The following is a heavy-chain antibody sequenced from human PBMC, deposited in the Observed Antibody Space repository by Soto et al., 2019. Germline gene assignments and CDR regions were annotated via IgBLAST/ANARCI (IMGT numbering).Heavy chain of an antibody. D-gene: IGHD6-13*01. V-gene: IGHV3-33*01. CDR2: IWYDGSNK. CDR3: ARDTARGIAAAKFAPIYYYYGMDV. Sequence: QVQLVESGGGVVQPGRSLRLSCAASGFTFSSYGMHWVRQAPGKGLEWVAVIWYDGSNKYYADSVKGRFTISRDNSKNSLYLQMNSLRAEDTAVYYCARDTARGIAAAKFAPIYYYYGMDVWGQGTTVTVSS. CDR1: GFTFSSYG. J-gene: IGHJ6*02.